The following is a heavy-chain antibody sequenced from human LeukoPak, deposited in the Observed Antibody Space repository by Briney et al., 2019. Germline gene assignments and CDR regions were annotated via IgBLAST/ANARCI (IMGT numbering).Heavy chain of an antibody. CDR1: GGSISSSSYY. V-gene: IGHV4-39*07. D-gene: IGHD3-22*01. J-gene: IGHJ4*02. CDR2: IYYSGST. CDR3: ARGEYYYDSSGYRLLGGFDY. Sequence: PSETLSLTCTVSGGSISSSSYYWGWIRQPPGKGLEWIGSIYYSGSTYYNPSLKRRVTISVDTSKNQFSLKLSSVTAADTAVYYCARGEYYYDSSGYRLLGGFDYWGQGTLVTVSS.